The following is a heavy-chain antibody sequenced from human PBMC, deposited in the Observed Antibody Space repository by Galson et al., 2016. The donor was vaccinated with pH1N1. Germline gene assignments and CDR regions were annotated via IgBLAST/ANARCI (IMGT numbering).Heavy chain of an antibody. D-gene: IGHD3-9*01. CDR2: ILPVSGTA. V-gene: IGHV1-69*06. Sequence: SVKVSCKVSGGRFTNFEINWVRQAPGQGLEWMGAILPVSGTANYAQNFLGRVTITADTSTTAAYMDLSSLRSDDTAVYYCAKGDILSDHAYYMNVWGNGTTVIVSS. CDR3: AKGDILSDHAYYMNV. CDR1: GGRFTNFE. J-gene: IGHJ6*03.